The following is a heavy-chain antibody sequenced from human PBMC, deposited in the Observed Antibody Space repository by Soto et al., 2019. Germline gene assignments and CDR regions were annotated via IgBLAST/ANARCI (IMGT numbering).Heavy chain of an antibody. J-gene: IGHJ6*02. CDR2: ISYDGSNK. Sequence: GGSLRLSCAASGFTFSSYGMHWVRQAPGKGLEWVAVISYDGSNKYYADSVKGRFTISRDNSKNTLYLQMNSLRAEDTAVYYCAKAGYSGYQRVYYYYGMDVWGQGTMVTVSS. CDR3: AKAGYSGYQRVYYYYGMDV. D-gene: IGHD5-12*01. V-gene: IGHV3-30*18. CDR1: GFTFSSYG.